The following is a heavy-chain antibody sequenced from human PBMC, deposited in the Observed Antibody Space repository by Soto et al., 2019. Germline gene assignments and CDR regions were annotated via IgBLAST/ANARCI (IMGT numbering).Heavy chain of an antibody. D-gene: IGHD3-3*02. Sequence: GGSLRLSCAASGFTFSSYAMSWVRQAPGKGLEWVSAISGSGGSTYYADSVKGRFTISRDNSKNTLYLKMNSLRAEDTDVYNSAKCAGIRNYYYMDVWGKGTTVTVSS. CDR2: ISGSGGST. J-gene: IGHJ6*03. CDR1: GFTFSSYA. V-gene: IGHV3-23*01. CDR3: AKCAGIRNYYYMDV.